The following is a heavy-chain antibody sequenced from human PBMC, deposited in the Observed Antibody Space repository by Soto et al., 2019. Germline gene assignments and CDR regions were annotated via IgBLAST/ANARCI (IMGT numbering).Heavy chain of an antibody. V-gene: IGHV1-18*01. CDR2: ISVHNGYT. D-gene: IGHD1-1*01. CDR1: GYSFSSYG. J-gene: IGHJ4*02. CDR3: ARLEHNFCHPDY. Sequence: QVQLAQSGAEVKNPGASVTVSCKASGYSFSSYGISWVRQAPGQGLEWVGWISVHNGYTKYAAELQGRVTMTTDTSTSTAYMELRSLRADDSAVYFCARLEHNFCHPDYWGQGTLVTVTA.